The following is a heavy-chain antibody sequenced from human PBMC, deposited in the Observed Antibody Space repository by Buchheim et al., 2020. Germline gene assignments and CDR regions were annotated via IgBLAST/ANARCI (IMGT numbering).Heavy chain of an antibody. V-gene: IGHV4-39*01. D-gene: IGHD6-13*01. Sequence: QLQLQESGPGLVKPSETLSLTCTVSGGSISSSSYYWGWIRQPPGKGLEWIGSIYYSGSTYYNPSLKSRVTISVEPSKNQFSLKLSSVTAADTAVYYCARHATAAGNFDYWGQGTL. J-gene: IGHJ4*02. CDR1: GGSISSSSYY. CDR3: ARHATAAGNFDY. CDR2: IYYSGST.